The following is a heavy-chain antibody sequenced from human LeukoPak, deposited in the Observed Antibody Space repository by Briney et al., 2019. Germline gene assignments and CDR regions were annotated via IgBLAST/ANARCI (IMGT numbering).Heavy chain of an antibody. CDR2: ISGSGGSM. Sequence: GGSLRLSCAVSAFTFSTYNMNWVRQAPGKGLEWVSAISGSGGSMYYADSVKGRFTISRDNSKNTLYLQMNSLRAEDTAVYYCAKDFERTGDCYYAFDCWGQGTLVTVSS. V-gene: IGHV3-23*01. D-gene: IGHD2-21*02. CDR1: AFTFSTYN. J-gene: IGHJ4*02. CDR3: AKDFERTGDCYYAFDC.